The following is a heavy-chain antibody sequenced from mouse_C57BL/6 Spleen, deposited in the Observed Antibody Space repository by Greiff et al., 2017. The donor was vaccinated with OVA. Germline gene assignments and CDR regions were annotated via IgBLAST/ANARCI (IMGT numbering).Heavy chain of an antibody. CDR3: ARVGLRPLDY. V-gene: IGHV1-26*01. Sequence: EVQLQQSGPELVKPGASVKISCKASGYTFTDYYMNWVKQSHGKSLEWIGDINPNNGGTSYNQKFKGKATLTVDKSSSTAYMELRSLTSEDSAVYYCARVGLRPLDYWGQGTTLTVSS. CDR1: GYTFTDYY. CDR2: INPNNGGT. J-gene: IGHJ2*01. D-gene: IGHD3-2*02.